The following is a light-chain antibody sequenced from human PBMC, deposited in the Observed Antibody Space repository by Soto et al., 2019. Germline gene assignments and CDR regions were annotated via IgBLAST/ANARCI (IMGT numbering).Light chain of an antibody. V-gene: IGKV4-1*01. CDR1: QSVLYTSNNKNY. J-gene: IGKJ1*01. CDR2: WAS. CDR3: QQYYSIPWT. Sequence: DIVMTQSPDSLAVSLGERATINCKSSQSVLYTSNNKNYLAWYQQRAGQPPKLLIYWASTRESGVPDRFSGSGSGTDFTLTISSLLAEDVAVYYCQQYYSIPWTFGHGTKVEIK.